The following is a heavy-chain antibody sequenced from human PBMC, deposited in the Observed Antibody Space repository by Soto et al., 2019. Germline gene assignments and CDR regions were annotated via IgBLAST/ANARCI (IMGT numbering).Heavy chain of an antibody. CDR2: INPSGGST. D-gene: IGHD2-2*01. J-gene: IGHJ5*02. V-gene: IGHV1-46*01. CDR1: GYTFTSYY. Sequence: ASVKVSCKASGYTFTSYYMHWVRQAPGQGLEWMGIINPSGGSTSYAQKFQGRVTMTRDTSTSTVYMELSSLRSEYTAVYYCAIAYEADIVVVPAAISDWFDPWGQGTLVTVSS. CDR3: AIAYEADIVVVPAAISDWFDP.